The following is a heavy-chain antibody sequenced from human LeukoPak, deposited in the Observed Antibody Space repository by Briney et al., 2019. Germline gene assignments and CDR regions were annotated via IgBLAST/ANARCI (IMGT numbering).Heavy chain of an antibody. V-gene: IGHV1-69*05. CDR1: GCTFSSYD. D-gene: IGHD3-10*01. J-gene: IGHJ4*02. Sequence: ASVKVSCKASGCTFSSYDISWVRQAPGQGLEWMGGIIPIFGTANYAQKFQGRVTITTDESTSTAYMELSSLRSEDTAVYYCARDSTYYYSSGSYFTRDNYFDYWGQGTLVTVSS. CDR3: ARDSTYYYSSGSYFTRDNYFDY. CDR2: IIPIFGTA.